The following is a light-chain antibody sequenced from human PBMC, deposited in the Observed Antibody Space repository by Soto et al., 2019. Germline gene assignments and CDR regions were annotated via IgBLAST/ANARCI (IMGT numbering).Light chain of an antibody. V-gene: IGLV2-14*01. CDR3: SSYTSSSTFYV. CDR2: DVS. Sequence: QSVLTQPASVSGSPGQSITISCTGTSSDVGGYNYVSWYQQHPGKAPKLMIYDVSNRPSGVSNRFSGSKSGNTASLTISGLQAEDEADYYCSSYTSSSTFYVFGTGNKVTVL. J-gene: IGLJ1*01. CDR1: SSDVGGYNY.